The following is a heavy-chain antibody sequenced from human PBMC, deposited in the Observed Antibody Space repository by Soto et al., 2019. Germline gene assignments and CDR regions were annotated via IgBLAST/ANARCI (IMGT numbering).Heavy chain of an antibody. J-gene: IGHJ3*02. D-gene: IGHD4-17*01. CDR1: GGSISSYY. Sequence: TSETLSLTCTVSGGSISSYYWSWIRQPPGKGLEWIGYIYYSGSTNYNPSLKSRVTISVDTSKNQFSLKLSSVTAADTAVYYCARHENDYGDYDDAFDIWGQGTMVTVSS. CDR3: ARHENDYGDYDDAFDI. CDR2: IYYSGST. V-gene: IGHV4-59*08.